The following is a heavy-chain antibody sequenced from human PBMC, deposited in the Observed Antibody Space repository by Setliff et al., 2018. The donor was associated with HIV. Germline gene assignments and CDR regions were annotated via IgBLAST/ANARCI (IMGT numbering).Heavy chain of an antibody. CDR3: ARDSREVGGGSYADY. Sequence: PSETLSLTCTVSGDSINSGNYYWSWIRQHPGKGLEWIGYIYYSGSTYYSPSLKSRVTISVDTSKNQFSLKLSSVTAADTAMYYCARDSREVGGGSYADYWGQGTLVTVSS. D-gene: IGHD1-26*01. J-gene: IGHJ4*02. CDR1: GDSINSGNYY. V-gene: IGHV4-31*03. CDR2: IYYSGST.